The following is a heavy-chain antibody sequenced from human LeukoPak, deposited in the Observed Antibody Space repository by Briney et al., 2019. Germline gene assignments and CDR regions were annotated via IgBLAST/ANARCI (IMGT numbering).Heavy chain of an antibody. D-gene: IGHD3-22*01. CDR1: GFIFSNYG. CDR2: ISYDGSNK. J-gene: IGHJ4*02. V-gene: IGHV3-30*19. Sequence: PGGSLRLSCGASGFIFSNYGMHWVRQAPGKGLEWVAVISYDGSNKYYADSVKGRFTISRDNSKNTLYLQMNSLRAEDTAVYYCARETQYYYDSSGSYYFDYWGQGTLVTVSS. CDR3: ARETQYYYDSSGSYYFDY.